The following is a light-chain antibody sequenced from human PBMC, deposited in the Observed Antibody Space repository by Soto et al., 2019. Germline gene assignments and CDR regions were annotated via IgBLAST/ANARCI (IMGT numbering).Light chain of an antibody. CDR3: LQGTHWPPT. J-gene: IGKJ4*01. CDR1: QSLVHSDGNTY. V-gene: IGKV2-30*02. CDR2: NVS. Sequence: DVLMTQSPLSLPVTLGQPASISCRSSQSLVHSDGNTYLNWFQQRPGQSPRHLIFNVSNRDSGVPDRFSGSGSATDFTLKISRVEAEDVGVYYCLQGTHWPPTFGGGTKVEIK.